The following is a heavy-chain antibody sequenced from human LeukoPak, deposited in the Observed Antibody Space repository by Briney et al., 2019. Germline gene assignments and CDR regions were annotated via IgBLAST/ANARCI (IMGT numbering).Heavy chain of an antibody. CDR2: ISYDGSNK. Sequence: EPGGSLRLSCAASGFTFSSYAMHWVRQAPGKGLEWVAVISYDGSNKYYADSVKGRFTISRDNSKNTLYLQMNSLRAEDTAVYYCARDSPGYTHAEALDYWGQGTLVTVSS. J-gene: IGHJ4*02. V-gene: IGHV3-30-3*01. D-gene: IGHD5-18*01. CDR1: GFTFSSYA. CDR3: ARDSPGYTHAEALDY.